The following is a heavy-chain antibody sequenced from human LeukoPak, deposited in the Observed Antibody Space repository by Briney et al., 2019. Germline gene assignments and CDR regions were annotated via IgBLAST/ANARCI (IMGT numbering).Heavy chain of an antibody. CDR3: ARVGYSSGWYRGDAFDI. Sequence: GGSLRLSCAASGFTFSSYWMSWVRQAPGKELEWVANIKQDGSEKYYVDSVKGRFTISRDNAKNSLYLQMNSLRAEDTAVYYCARVGYSSGWYRGDAFDIWGQGTMVTVSS. V-gene: IGHV3-7*01. CDR2: IKQDGSEK. J-gene: IGHJ3*02. D-gene: IGHD6-19*01. CDR1: GFTFSSYW.